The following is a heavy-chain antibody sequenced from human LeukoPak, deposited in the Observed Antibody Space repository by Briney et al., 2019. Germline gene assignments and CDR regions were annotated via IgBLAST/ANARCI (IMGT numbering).Heavy chain of an antibody. J-gene: IGHJ4*02. CDR3: ARESRTSGLDY. Sequence: GGSLRLSCVASEFTVSSNYMTWVRQAPAKGLEWVSVIYSGGVAYYADSVRGRFTISRDDSKNTLYLQMNSLRVEDTAVYYCARESRTSGLDYWGQGTLVTVSS. CDR2: IYSGGVA. CDR1: EFTVSSNY. D-gene: IGHD3-3*01. V-gene: IGHV3-66*01.